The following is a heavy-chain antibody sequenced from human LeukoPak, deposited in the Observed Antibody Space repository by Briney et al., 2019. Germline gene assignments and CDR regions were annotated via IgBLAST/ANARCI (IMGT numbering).Heavy chain of an antibody. J-gene: IGHJ4*02. Sequence: GASVKVSCKVSGYTLTELSMHWVRQAPGKGVGWMGGFDLEDGETIYAQTFQRRVTMTEDTSTDTAYMELSSLRSEDTAVYYCATTLPKVGAILPYSWGQGTLVTVSS. CDR2: FDLEDGET. CDR3: ATTLPKVGAILPYS. CDR1: GYTLTELS. V-gene: IGHV1-24*01. D-gene: IGHD1-26*01.